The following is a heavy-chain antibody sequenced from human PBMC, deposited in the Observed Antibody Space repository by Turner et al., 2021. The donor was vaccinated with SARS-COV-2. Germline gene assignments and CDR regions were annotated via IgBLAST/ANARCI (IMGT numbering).Heavy chain of an antibody. V-gene: IGHV1-24*01. J-gene: IGHJ3*02. D-gene: IGHD5-12*01. CDR1: GYNLTELS. Sequence: QVQLVQSGAEVKKPGASVKVSCKVSGYNLTELSMHWVRQAPGKGLEWMGGFDPEYGETTYAQKFQGRVTMTEDTSADTAYMELSSPRSEDTAVYYCATCRDGYNWGAFHIWGQGTMVTVSS. CDR3: ATCRDGYNWGAFHI. CDR2: FDPEYGET.